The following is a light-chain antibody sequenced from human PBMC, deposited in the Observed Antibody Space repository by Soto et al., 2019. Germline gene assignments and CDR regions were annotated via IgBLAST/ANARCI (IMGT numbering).Light chain of an antibody. J-gene: IGKJ3*01. V-gene: IGKV1-9*01. CDR3: QQLNSYPLT. CDR2: ATS. Sequence: IQLTQSPSSLSASVGVSVTITCRASQAIDSYLAWYQQRPGKAPKLLIYATSTLQSGVPSRFSGSGSGTDFTLTISSLQPEDFATYYCQQLNSYPLTFGPGTKVDIK. CDR1: QAIDSY.